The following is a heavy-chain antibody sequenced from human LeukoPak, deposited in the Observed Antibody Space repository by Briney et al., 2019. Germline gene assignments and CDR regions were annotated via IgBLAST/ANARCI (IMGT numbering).Heavy chain of an antibody. V-gene: IGHV1-58*02. Sequence: ASVKVSLKASGFTFLGSAMQWVRQARGQRPEWIGWIVVGSGDTKYAQRFQERFTITRDMSTSTTYMEVGSLRSEDTAVYYCAAISTATTGYYGMDVWGQGTTVTVS. CDR1: GFTFLGSA. CDR3: AAISTATTGYYGMDV. J-gene: IGHJ6*02. D-gene: IGHD4-17*01. CDR2: IVVGSGDT.